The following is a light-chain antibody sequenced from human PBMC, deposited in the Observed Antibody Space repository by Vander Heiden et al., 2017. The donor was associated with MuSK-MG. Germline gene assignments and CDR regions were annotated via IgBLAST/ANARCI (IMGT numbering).Light chain of an antibody. V-gene: IGKV3-11*01. Sequence: IVLTQSPATLSLSPGERATLSCRASQSVSSHLAWYQQKPGQAPRLLIYDASNSATGVPARFSGSASGTDFTLTISSLEPEDFAVYHCQQRSNWPLTFGGGTKVEIK. CDR2: DAS. J-gene: IGKJ4*01. CDR3: QQRSNWPLT. CDR1: QSVSSH.